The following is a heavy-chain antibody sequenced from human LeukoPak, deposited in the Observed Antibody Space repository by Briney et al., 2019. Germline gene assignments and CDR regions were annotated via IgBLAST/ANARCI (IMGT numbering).Heavy chain of an antibody. D-gene: IGHD3-3*01. Sequence: SETLSLTCTVSGGSISSSSYYWGWIRQPPGKGLEWIGSIYYSGSTYYNPSLKSRVTISVDTSKNQVSLKLSAVTAADTAVYYCARRRGYDFFFDYWGQGTLVTVSS. V-gene: IGHV4-39*01. CDR1: GGSISSSSYY. J-gene: IGHJ4*02. CDR3: ARRRGYDFFFDY. CDR2: IYYSGST.